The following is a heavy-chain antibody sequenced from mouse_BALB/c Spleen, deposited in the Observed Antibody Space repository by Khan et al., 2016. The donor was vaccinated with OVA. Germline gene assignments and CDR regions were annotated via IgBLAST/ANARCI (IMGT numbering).Heavy chain of an antibody. CDR2: ISYSGST. CDR1: GYSITNCYA. D-gene: IGHD1-1*01. CDR3: AKKDYYGYAMDY. V-gene: IGHV3-2*02. J-gene: IGHJ4*01. Sequence: EVKLLQSGPGLVTPSQSLPLTCTVTGYSITNCYARNLIRQFPGNKLEWMVYISYSGSTSYNPSLTSRISITRDTSKNQFLLQLSSVTTEDTATYYCAKKDYYGYAMDYWGQGTSVTVSS.